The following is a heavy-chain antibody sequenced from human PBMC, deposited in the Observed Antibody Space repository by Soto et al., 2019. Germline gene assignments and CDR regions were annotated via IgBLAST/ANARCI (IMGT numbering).Heavy chain of an antibody. Sequence: QVQLVQSGAGVKKPGASVKVSRKASGYTFTSYDINWVRQATGQGLEWMGWMNPNSGNTGYAQKFQGRVTMTRNTSISTAYMELSSLRSEDTAVYYCARATDNWNENFDYWGQGTLVTVSS. V-gene: IGHV1-8*01. CDR3: ARATDNWNENFDY. J-gene: IGHJ4*02. CDR2: MNPNSGNT. CDR1: GYTFTSYD. D-gene: IGHD1-20*01.